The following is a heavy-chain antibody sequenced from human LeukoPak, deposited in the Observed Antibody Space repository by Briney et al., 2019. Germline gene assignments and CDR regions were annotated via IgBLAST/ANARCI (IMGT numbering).Heavy chain of an antibody. J-gene: IGHJ6*03. CDR1: GFTFSSYG. CDR2: IRYDGSNK. V-gene: IGHV3-30*02. Sequence: GGSLRLSCAASGFTFSSYGMHWVRQAPGKGLEWVAFIRYDGSNKYYADSVKGRFTISRDNSKNALYLQMNSLRAEDTAVYYCAKDLGFWVYMDVWGKGTTVTVSS. D-gene: IGHD3-3*01. CDR3: AKDLGFWVYMDV.